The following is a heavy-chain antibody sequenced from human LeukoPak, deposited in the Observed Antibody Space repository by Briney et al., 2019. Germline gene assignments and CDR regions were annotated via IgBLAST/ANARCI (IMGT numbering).Heavy chain of an antibody. Sequence: PGGSLRLSCAASGFTFSSYAMSWVRQAPGKGLEWVSGISGSGGSTYYADSVKGRFTISRDNSKNMLFLQMNSLRADDTAVYYCAKKRGGGGYTDCWGQGTLVTVSS. J-gene: IGHJ4*02. CDR1: GFTFSSYA. CDR2: ISGSGGST. CDR3: AKKRGGGGYTDC. D-gene: IGHD5-24*01. V-gene: IGHV3-23*01.